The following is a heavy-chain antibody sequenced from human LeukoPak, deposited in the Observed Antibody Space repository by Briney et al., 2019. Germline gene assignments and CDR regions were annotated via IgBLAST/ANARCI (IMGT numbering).Heavy chain of an antibody. J-gene: IGHJ4*02. D-gene: IGHD5-24*01. V-gene: IGHV3-7*03. CDR1: GFTFSSYG. CDR3: AKEGRSLQTY. Sequence: GGSLRLSCAASGFTFSSYGMHWVRQAPGKGLEWVANIKEDGTETYYVDSVKGRFTISRDNAKNSLYLQMNSLRVEDTAVYYCAKEGRSLQTYWGQGTLVTVSS. CDR2: IKEDGTET.